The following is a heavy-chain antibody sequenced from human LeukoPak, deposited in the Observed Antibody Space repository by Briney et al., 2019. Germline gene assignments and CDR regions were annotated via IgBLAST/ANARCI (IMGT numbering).Heavy chain of an antibody. J-gene: IGHJ5*02. CDR3: ARDRVAVAGTGGWFDP. D-gene: IGHD6-19*01. Sequence: ASVKVSCKTSGYSFILYGISWARQAPGQGPEWMGWISTSTGDTKYTQKFQGRVTLTTDTSTSTAYMELSSLRSEDTAVYYCARDRVAVAGTGGWFDPWGQGTLVTVSS. CDR2: ISTSTGDT. V-gene: IGHV1-18*01. CDR1: GYSFILYG.